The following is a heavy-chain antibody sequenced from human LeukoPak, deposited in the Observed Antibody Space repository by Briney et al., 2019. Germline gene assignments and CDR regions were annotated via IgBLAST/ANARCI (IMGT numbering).Heavy chain of an antibody. Sequence: ASVKVSCESSGYTFTGYDINWVRQAPGQGLEWMGWVTPGSGNTGYAQKFQGRVTITTDSFITTTYLELSSLRSEDTAVYYCARGAVQCMDYWGQGTLVTVSS. J-gene: IGHJ4*02. CDR1: GYTFTGYD. CDR2: VTPGSGNT. V-gene: IGHV1-8*03. D-gene: IGHD2-8*01. CDR3: ARGAVQCMDY.